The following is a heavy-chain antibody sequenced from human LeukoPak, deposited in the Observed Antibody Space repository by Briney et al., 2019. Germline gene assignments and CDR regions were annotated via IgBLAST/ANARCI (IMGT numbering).Heavy chain of an antibody. J-gene: IGHJ4*02. V-gene: IGHV3-30-3*01. CDR2: ILYDGSDK. CDR3: ARDVSGYYSFDY. CDR1: GFTFSNYA. D-gene: IGHD3-22*01. Sequence: GRSLRLSCAASGFTFSNYAMHWVRQAPGKGLEWVAVILYDGSDKNYADSVKGRFTISRDNSKNTLYVQMNSLRAEDTAVYYCARDVSGYYSFDYWGQGTLVTVSS.